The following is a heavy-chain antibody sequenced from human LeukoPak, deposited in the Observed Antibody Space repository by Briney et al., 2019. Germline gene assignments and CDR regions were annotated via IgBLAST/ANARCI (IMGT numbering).Heavy chain of an antibody. CDR1: GYTFTSYY. CDR3: ARGQQWVDY. Sequence: ASVKVSCKTSGYTFTSYYIHWVRQAPGQGLEWMGLINSSGGSTAYSHRFQGRVTMTRDTSTSTVYMELSSLRSEDTAVYYCARGQQWVDYWGQGTLVSVS. D-gene: IGHD6-19*01. V-gene: IGHV1-46*01. J-gene: IGHJ4*02. CDR2: INSSGGST.